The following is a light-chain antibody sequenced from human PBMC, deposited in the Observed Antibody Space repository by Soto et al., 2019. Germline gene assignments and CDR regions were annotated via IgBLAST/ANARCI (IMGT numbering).Light chain of an antibody. CDR2: GAS. Sequence: ETVLTQSPGTLSLSPGERATLSCRATQSVNNDYLAWYQQRPGLAPRLLIFGASGRATGIPDRFSGSGSGTDFTLTISRLEPEDFAVYYCQQYGSSVRTFGQGTKVEIK. CDR3: QQYGSSVRT. J-gene: IGKJ1*01. V-gene: IGKV3-20*01. CDR1: QSVNNDY.